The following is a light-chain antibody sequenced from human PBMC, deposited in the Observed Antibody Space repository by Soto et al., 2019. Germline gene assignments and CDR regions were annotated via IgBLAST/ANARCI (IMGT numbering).Light chain of an antibody. J-gene: IGKJ1*01. CDR1: QSVYNN. Sequence: ESVMTQSPATLSVSPGERATLSCRASQSVYNNLAWYQQKPGQAPRLLIYGASSRATGIPDRFSGSGSGTDFTLTISRLEPEDFAVYYCQQYGSSPPVTFGQGTKG. V-gene: IGKV3-20*01. CDR2: GAS. CDR3: QQYGSSPPVT.